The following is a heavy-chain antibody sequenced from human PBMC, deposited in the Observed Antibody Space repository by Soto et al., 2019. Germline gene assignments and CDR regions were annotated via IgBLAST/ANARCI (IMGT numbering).Heavy chain of an antibody. D-gene: IGHD2-15*01. J-gene: IGHJ3*02. V-gene: IGHV3-30-3*01. CDR1: GFTFNSYA. CDR3: AKDRINHNSVWDPFDI. Sequence: GGSLRLSCAASGFTFNSYAMHWVRQAPGKGLEWVAVISYDGSNKYYADSVKGRFTISRDNSKSTLSLQMNGLRAEDTAVYYCAKDRINHNSVWDPFDIWGQGTMVTVSS. CDR2: ISYDGSNK.